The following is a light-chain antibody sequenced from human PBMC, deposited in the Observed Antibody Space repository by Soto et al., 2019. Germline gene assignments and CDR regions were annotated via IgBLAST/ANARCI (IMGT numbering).Light chain of an antibody. J-gene: IGKJ1*01. Sequence: EIVLTQSPATLSLSPGERTTLSCRASQSVSSYFAWYQQKPGQAPRLLIYDASNRATGSTATSSGRGSGTDFTLAISGLVPEDVAVYYCEQRGNWPPWTFGQGAKV. CDR1: QSVSSY. CDR2: DAS. CDR3: EQRGNWPPWT. V-gene: IGKV3-11*01.